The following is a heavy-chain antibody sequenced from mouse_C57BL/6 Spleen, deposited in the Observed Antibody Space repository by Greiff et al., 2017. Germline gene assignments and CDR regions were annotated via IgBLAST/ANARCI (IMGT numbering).Heavy chain of an antibody. D-gene: IGHD4-1*01. V-gene: IGHV3-6*01. CDR1: GYSITSGYY. Sequence: DVQLQESGPGLVKPSQSLSLTCSVTGYSITSGYYWNWIRQFPGNKLEWMGYISYDGSNNYNPSLKNRISITRDTSKNQFFLKLNSVTTEDTATYYCARAPTSPLTGYFDYWGQGTTLTVSS. CDR3: ARAPTSPLTGYFDY. CDR2: ISYDGSN. J-gene: IGHJ2*01.